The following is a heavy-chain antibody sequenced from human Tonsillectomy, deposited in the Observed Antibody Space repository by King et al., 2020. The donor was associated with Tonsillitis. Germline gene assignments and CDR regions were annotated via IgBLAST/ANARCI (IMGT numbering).Heavy chain of an antibody. V-gene: IGHV1-18*01. CDR3: ARTRTGHVVSGFDY. J-gene: IGHJ4*02. CDR2: ISAYNGDT. D-gene: IGHD3/OR15-3a*01. Sequence: VQLVESGAEVKTPGASVKVSCKASGFIFPNYGITWVRQAPGQGLEWMGWISAYNGDTDYAQKVQGRVTMTTDTSTTTVYMELRSLRSDDTAIYFCARTRTGHVVSGFDYWGQGTLVTVSS. CDR1: GFIFPNYG.